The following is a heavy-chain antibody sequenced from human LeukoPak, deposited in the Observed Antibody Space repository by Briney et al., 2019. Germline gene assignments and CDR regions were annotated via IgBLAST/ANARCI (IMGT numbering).Heavy chain of an antibody. CDR2: IKSKTDGGTR. D-gene: IGHD3-10*01. Sequence: GGSLRLSCAASGFTFSNAWMSWVRQAPGKGLEWVGRIKSKTDGGTRDYTERVKGRLTISRDDSKNTLYLQMNSLKTEDTGVYYCTTGPFDYYGSASYLANGMDVWGQGTT. CDR1: GFTFSNAW. CDR3: TTGPFDYYGSASYLANGMDV. J-gene: IGHJ6*02. V-gene: IGHV3-15*01.